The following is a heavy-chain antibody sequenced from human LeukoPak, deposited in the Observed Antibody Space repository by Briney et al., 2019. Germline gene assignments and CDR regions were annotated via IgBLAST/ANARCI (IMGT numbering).Heavy chain of an antibody. CDR3: ARVVRVVGTFGY. CDR1: GFTFSSYS. Sequence: GGSLRLSCAASGFTFSSYSMHWVRQAPGKGLEWVAVISYDGSNKYYEDSVKGRFTISRDNSKNTLYLQMNSLRAEDTAVYYCARVVRVVGTFGYWGQGTLVTVSS. V-gene: IGHV3-30-3*01. J-gene: IGHJ4*02. CDR2: ISYDGSNK. D-gene: IGHD6-19*01.